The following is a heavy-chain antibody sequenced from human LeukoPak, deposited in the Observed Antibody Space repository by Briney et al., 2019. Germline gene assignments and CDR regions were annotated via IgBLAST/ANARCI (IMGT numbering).Heavy chain of an antibody. V-gene: IGHV3-53*01. Sequence: GGSLRFSCAASGFTVSSNYMSWVRQAPGKGLEWVSVIYSGGNTYYADSVKGRFTISRDNSKNTLFLHMNSLRAEDTAVYYCAKFGELKRGAFDIWGQGTMVAVSS. J-gene: IGHJ3*02. CDR3: AKFGELKRGAFDI. D-gene: IGHD1-7*01. CDR1: GFTVSSNY. CDR2: IYSGGNT.